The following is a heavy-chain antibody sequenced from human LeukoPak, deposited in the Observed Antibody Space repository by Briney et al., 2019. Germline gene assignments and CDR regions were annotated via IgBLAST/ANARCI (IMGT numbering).Heavy chain of an antibody. Sequence: PGGPLRLSCAASGFTFSSYGMHWVRQAPGKGLEWVAVIWYDGTNTYYADSVKGRFTISRDNSKNTLYLQMNSLRAEDTAVYYCARDFCSGGSCYPDAFDIWGQGTMVTVSS. CDR3: ARDFCSGGSCYPDAFDI. CDR1: GFTFSSYG. J-gene: IGHJ3*02. CDR2: IWYDGTNT. D-gene: IGHD2-15*01. V-gene: IGHV3-33*01.